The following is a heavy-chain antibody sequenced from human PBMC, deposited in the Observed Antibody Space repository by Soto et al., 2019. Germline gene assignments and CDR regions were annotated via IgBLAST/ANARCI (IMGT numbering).Heavy chain of an antibody. CDR1: GFTFSSYA. D-gene: IGHD2-15*01. Sequence: QPGGSLRLSCAASGFTFSSYAIHWVRQAPGKGLEWVAVISYDGSSTYYADSVKGRFTISRDNSKNTLYLHMNSLRPEDTAVYYCARDLCSGGTCYNPYWGQGTLVTVSS. J-gene: IGHJ4*02. CDR3: ARDLCSGGTCYNPY. V-gene: IGHV3-30-3*01. CDR2: ISYDGSST.